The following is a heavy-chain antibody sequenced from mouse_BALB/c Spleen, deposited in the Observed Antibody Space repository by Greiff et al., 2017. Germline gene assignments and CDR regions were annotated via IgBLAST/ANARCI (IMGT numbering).Heavy chain of an antibody. CDR1: GFTFSSYA. Sequence: EVQVVESGGGLVKPGGSLKLSCAASGFTFSSYAMSWVRQTPEKRLEWVASISSGGSTYDPDSVKGRFTISRDNARNILYLQMSSLRSEDTAMYYCARGGYYGSSYAMDYWGQGTAVTVSS. V-gene: IGHV5-6-5*01. J-gene: IGHJ4*01. D-gene: IGHD1-1*01. CDR3: ARGGYYGSSYAMDY. CDR2: ISSGGST.